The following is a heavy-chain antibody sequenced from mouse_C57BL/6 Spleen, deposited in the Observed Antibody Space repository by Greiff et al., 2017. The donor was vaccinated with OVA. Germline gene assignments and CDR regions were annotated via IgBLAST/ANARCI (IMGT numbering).Heavy chain of an antibody. D-gene: IGHD1-1*01. CDR3: ARNSEVVALYYYAMDY. CDR1: GFSLTSYG. Sequence: VKLQESGPGLVQPSQSLSITCTVSGFSLTSYGVHWVRQSPGKGLEWLGVIWSGGSTDYNAAFISRLSISKDNSKSQVFFKMNSLQADDTAIYYCARNSEVVALYYYAMDYWGQGTSVTVSS. V-gene: IGHV2-2*01. J-gene: IGHJ4*01. CDR2: IWSGGST.